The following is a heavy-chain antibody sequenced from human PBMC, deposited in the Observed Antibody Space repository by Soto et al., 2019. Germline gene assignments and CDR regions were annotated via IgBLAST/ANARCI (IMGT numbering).Heavy chain of an antibody. J-gene: IGHJ3*02. CDR1: GYPVTAYY. CDR2: INPATGAA. CDR3: ARGGGVGVAGSAAFDM. D-gene: IGHD3-3*01. V-gene: IGHV1-2*02. Sequence: QLHLVQSGAVVKKPGASVTVSCSASGYPVTAYYMHWVRQAPGRGLEWMGGINPATGAAKYTQTFQGRVTMPRDTATSTVFMALSGLPSEDTAVFYCARGGGVGVAGSAAFDMWGQGTVVTVSS.